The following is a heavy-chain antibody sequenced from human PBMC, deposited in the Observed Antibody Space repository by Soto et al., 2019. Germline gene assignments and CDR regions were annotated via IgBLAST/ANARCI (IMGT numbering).Heavy chain of an antibody. J-gene: IGHJ6*03. CDR2: ISSNGVGT. V-gene: IGHV3-64*01. Sequence: EVQLAESGGGLAQPGGSLRLSCAASGFTLSGYAMDWVRQAPGKGLEYVSGISSNGVGTYYANSVKGRFTISRDNSKNTVYLQMGSLRPEDMAVYYCARRALPDFYYMDVWGKGTTVTVSS. CDR1: GFTLSGYA. CDR3: ARRALPDFYYMDV.